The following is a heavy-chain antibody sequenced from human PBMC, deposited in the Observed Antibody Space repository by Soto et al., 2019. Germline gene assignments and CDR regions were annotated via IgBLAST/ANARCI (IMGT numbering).Heavy chain of an antibody. V-gene: IGHV3-23*01. CDR1: GFRFSGYS. CDR3: ATMNGYFEY. J-gene: IGHJ4*02. Sequence: GGSLRLSCTDSGFRFSGYSMSWVRQTPGKGLEWVAAITATGDRTYYADSVTGRFTISRDNSKKTHYLQMTSLRAEDTAMYYCATMNGYFEYWGQGTPVTVSS. D-gene: IGHD3-22*01. CDR2: ITATGDRT.